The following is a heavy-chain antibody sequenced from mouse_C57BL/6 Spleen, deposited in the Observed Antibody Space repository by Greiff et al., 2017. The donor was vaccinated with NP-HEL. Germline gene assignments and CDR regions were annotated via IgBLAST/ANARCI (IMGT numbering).Heavy chain of an antibody. CDR1: GYAFTNYL. CDR2: INPGSGGT. CDR3: ARDGLYERVGY. D-gene: IGHD2-12*01. J-gene: IGHJ3*01. Sequence: QVQLQQSGAELVRPGTSVKVSCKASGYAFTNYLIEWVKQRPGQGLEWIGVINPGSGGTNYNEKFKGKATLTADKSSSTAYMQLSSLASEDSAVYFCARDGLYERVGYGGQGTLVTVSA. V-gene: IGHV1-54*01.